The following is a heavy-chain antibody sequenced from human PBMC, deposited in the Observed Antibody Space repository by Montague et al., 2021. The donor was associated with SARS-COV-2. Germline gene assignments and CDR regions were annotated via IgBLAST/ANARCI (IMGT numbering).Heavy chain of an antibody. J-gene: IGHJ3*02. Sequence: SLRLSCATSGFTFRNFAMNWVRHAPGKGLEWVSLIYSDGSHTFYAGTVKGRFTILRDDFKNTVSLQMDSLRVEDTAAYYCAKGSPAGGRHPFDMWGQGTMVTVSS. CDR1: GFTFRNFA. CDR3: AKGSPAGGRHPFDM. V-gene: IGHV3-23*03. D-gene: IGHD1-26*01. CDR2: IYSDGSHT.